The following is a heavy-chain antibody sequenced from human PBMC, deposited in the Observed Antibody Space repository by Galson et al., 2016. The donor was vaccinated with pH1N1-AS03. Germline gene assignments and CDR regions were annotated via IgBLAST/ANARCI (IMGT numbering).Heavy chain of an antibody. CDR3: AKDRVYNDAQWVFDC. D-gene: IGHD5-24*01. J-gene: IGHJ4*02. V-gene: IGHV3-23*01. Sequence: SLRLSCAASGCRLTSIAMSWVRQAPGKGLEWVSGVVTNGDTYFADSVKGRFSISRDDSKNTMYLQMDSLGVEDTAIYYCAKDRVYNDAQWVFDCWGQGNPVTVSS. CDR1: GCRLTSIA. CDR2: VVTNGDT.